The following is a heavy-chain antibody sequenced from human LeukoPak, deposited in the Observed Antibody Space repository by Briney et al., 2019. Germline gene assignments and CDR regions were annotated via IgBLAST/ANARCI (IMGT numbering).Heavy chain of an antibody. V-gene: IGHV3-23*01. CDR3: AKDPGVVPAHYFDY. CDR2: TGSTGVST. D-gene: IGHD2-2*01. Sequence: GGSLRLSCAASGYTFSSYAMNWVRQAPGKGLEWVSATGSTGVSTFYADSVKGRFTVSRDNSKNTLSLQMNSLRAEDTAVYYCAKDPGVVPAHYFDYWGQGILVTVSS. CDR1: GYTFSSYA. J-gene: IGHJ4*02.